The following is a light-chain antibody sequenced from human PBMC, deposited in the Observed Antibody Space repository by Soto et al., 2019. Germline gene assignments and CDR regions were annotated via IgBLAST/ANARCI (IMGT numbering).Light chain of an antibody. CDR2: GAS. J-gene: IGKJ1*01. CDR1: QRVSSTY. V-gene: IGKV3-20*01. Sequence: EIVLTQSPGTLSFSPGERATLSCRASQRVSSTYLAWYQQKPGQAPRLLIYGASSRATGIPDRFSGGGSGTDFTLTISRLEPEDFAVYYCQQYGGSPETFGQGTKVDIK. CDR3: QQYGGSPET.